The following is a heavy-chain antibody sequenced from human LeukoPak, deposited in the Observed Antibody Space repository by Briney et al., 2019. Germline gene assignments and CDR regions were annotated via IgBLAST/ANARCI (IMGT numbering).Heavy chain of an antibody. CDR2: INSDGSST. CDR1: GFTFSSYW. CDR3: AATYYDFWSGSYNWFDP. Sequence: GGSLRLSCAASGFTFSSYWMHWVRQAPGKGLVWVSRINSDGSSTSYADSVKGRFTISRDNAKNTLYLQTNSLRAEDTAVYYCAATYYDFWSGSYNWFDPWGQGTLVTVSS. V-gene: IGHV3-74*01. D-gene: IGHD3-3*01. J-gene: IGHJ5*02.